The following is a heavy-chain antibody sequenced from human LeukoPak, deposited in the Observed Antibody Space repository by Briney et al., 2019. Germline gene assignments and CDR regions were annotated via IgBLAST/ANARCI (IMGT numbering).Heavy chain of an antibody. J-gene: IGHJ4*02. CDR2: INWNGGST. Sequence: GGSLRLSCAASGFTFDDYDMSWVRQAPGRGLEWVSGINWNGGSTGYADSVKGRFTISRDNAKNSLYLQMNSLRAEDTALYYCARESPLGYDSSGHDYWGQGTLVTVSS. D-gene: IGHD3-22*01. CDR1: GFTFDDYD. CDR3: ARESPLGYDSSGHDY. V-gene: IGHV3-20*04.